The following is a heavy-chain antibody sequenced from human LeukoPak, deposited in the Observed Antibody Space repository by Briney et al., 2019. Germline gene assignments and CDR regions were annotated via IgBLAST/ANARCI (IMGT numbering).Heavy chain of an antibody. J-gene: IGHJ6*03. CDR1: GFTFSSYN. CDR2: ISSSSSTI. D-gene: IGHD6-6*01. Sequence: PGGSLRLSCAASGFTFSSYNMNWVRQAPGKGLEWISYISSSSSTIFYADSVKGRFTISRDNAKNSLYLQMNSLRAEDTAVYYCARVVAAHPYYYYYMDVWGKGTTVTVSS. V-gene: IGHV3-48*04. CDR3: ARVVAAHPYYYYYMDV.